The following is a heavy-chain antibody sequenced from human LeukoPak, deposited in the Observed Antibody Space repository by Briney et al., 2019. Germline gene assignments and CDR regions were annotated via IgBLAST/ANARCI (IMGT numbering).Heavy chain of an antibody. CDR1: GYTFTSYG. D-gene: IGHD5-18*01. CDR2: ISAYNGNT. V-gene: IGHV1-18*01. CDR3: ARASGYSYGADAFDI. J-gene: IGHJ3*02. Sequence: ASVRVSCKASGYTFTSYGISWVRQAPGQGLEWMGWISAYNGNTNYAQKFQGRVTITRNTSISTAYMELSSLRSEDTAVYYCARASGYSYGADAFDIWGQGTMVTVSS.